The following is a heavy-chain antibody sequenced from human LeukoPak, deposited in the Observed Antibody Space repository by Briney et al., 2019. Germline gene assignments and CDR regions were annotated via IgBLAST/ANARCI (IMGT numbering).Heavy chain of an antibody. D-gene: IGHD6-19*01. CDR3: ARDLGRWFAVAGNRFHWFDP. J-gene: IGHJ5*02. CDR2: ISAYNGNT. CDR1: GYTFTSYG. V-gene: IGHV1-18*01. Sequence: GASVKVSCKASGYTFTSYGISWVRQAPGQGLEWMGWISAYNGNTNYAQKLQGRVTMITDTSTSTAYMELRSLRSDDTAVYYCARDLGRWFAVAGNRFHWFDPWGQGTLVTVSS.